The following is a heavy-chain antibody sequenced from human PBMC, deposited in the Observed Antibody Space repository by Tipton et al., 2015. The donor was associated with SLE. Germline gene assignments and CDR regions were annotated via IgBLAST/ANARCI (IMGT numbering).Heavy chain of an antibody. Sequence: TLSLTCTVSGGSISSKNYYWGWIRQPPGKGLEWIGSIHYSGSTYDNPSFKSRVTISVDTSKNRFSLKLSSVTAADTAVYYCARTEQGTGSYYRLVFEIWGQGTLVTVSS. CDR1: GGSISSKNYY. J-gene: IGHJ4*02. V-gene: IGHV4-39*07. D-gene: IGHD3-10*01. CDR3: ARTEQGTGSYYRLVFEI. CDR2: IHYSGST.